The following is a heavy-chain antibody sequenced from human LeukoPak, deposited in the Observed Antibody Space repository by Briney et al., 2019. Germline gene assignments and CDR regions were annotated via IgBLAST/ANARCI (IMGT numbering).Heavy chain of an antibody. CDR3: ARSKFP. CDR1: GFTFSAYD. J-gene: IGHJ5*02. CDR2: ITSSGTTI. Sequence: GGSLRPSCATSGFTFSAYDMNWVRQAPGKGLEWVSHITSSGTTIYYADSVKGRFTISRDNAKNSVYPQMNSLRVEDTAVYYCARSKFPWGQGTLVTVSS. V-gene: IGHV3-48*03.